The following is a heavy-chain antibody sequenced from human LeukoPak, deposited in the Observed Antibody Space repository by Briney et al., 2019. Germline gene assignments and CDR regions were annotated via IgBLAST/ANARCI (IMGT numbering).Heavy chain of an antibody. CDR2: ISAYNGNT. CDR3: ARGGLITIFGVVIIGWFDP. J-gene: IGHJ5*02. Sequence: ASVKVSCKASGYTFTSYGISWVRQAPGQGLEWMGWISAYNGNTNYAQKLQGRVTMTTDTSTSTAYMELRSLRSDDPAVYYCARGGLITIFGVVIIGWFDPWGQGTLVTVSS. D-gene: IGHD3-3*01. V-gene: IGHV1-18*01. CDR1: GYTFTSYG.